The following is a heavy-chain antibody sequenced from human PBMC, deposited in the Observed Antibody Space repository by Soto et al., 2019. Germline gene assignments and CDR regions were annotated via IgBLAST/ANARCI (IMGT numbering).Heavy chain of an antibody. D-gene: IGHD1-1*01. V-gene: IGHV1-8*01. CDR1: GYTFTSYD. CDR3: ARERTGTTRMDV. J-gene: IGHJ6*02. CDR2: MNPNSGNT. Sequence: QVQLVQSGAEVKKPGASVKVSCKASGYTFTSYDINWVRQATGQGLEWMGWMNPNSGNTGYAQKLQGRVTLTRTTSISTASMELRSLRSADTAVYYCARERTGTTRMDVWGQGTTVTVSS.